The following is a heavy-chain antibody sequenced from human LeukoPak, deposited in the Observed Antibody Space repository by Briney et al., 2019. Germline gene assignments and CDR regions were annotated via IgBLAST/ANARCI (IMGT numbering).Heavy chain of an antibody. D-gene: IGHD3-3*02. CDR1: GFTFSAYE. J-gene: IGHJ3*02. V-gene: IGHV3-48*03. Sequence: GGSLRLSCAATGFTFSAYEMNWVRQAPGKGLEWISYIGRSAITIHYADSLRGRFTISRDNAKNSLYLQMNSLRDEDTAVYYCARPYISTWEGLAFDIWGQGTLVTVSS. CDR2: IGRSAITI. CDR3: ARPYISTWEGLAFDI.